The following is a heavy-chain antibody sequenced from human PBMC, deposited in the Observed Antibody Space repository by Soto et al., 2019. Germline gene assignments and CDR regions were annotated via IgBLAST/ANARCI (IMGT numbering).Heavy chain of an antibody. CDR3: AKGLAYCGGDCYSHFDL. CDR1: GFTFSSYG. CDR2: ISYDGSNK. J-gene: IGHJ2*01. D-gene: IGHD2-21*02. V-gene: IGHV3-30*18. Sequence: QVQLVESGGGVVQPGRSLRLSCAASGFTFSSYGMHWVRQAPGKGLEWVAVISYDGSNKYYADSVKGRFTISRDNSKNXXDLQMNSLRAEDTAVYYCAKGLAYCGGDCYSHFDLWGRGTLVTVSS.